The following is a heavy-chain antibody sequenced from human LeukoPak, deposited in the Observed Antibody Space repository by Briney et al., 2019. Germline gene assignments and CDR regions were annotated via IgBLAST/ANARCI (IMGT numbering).Heavy chain of an antibody. V-gene: IGHV4-59*08. D-gene: IGHD2-21*01. CDR2: IHYSGST. CDR3: ARSVSWGLLVRDDAFDI. Sequence: SETLSLTCTVSGXSNSSYHWIWIRQPPAKGQQWIGYIHYSGSTNYNPSLKSRVTTSVDTSKTQFSLKLRSVTAADTAVYYCARSVSWGLLVRDDAFDIWGQGTMVTVSS. CDR1: GXSNSSYH. J-gene: IGHJ3*02.